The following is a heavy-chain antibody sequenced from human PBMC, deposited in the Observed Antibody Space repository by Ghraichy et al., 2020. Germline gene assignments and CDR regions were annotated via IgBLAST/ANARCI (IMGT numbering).Heavy chain of an antibody. Sequence: GGSLRLSCAASGFTFSGSAMHWVRQASRKGLEWVGRIRSKANDYATAYAASVRGRFTISRDDLKNTAYLQMNSLKTEDTAVYYCTRNYGQMEYYYYDMDVWGQGTTVTVSS. J-gene: IGHJ6*02. CDR3: TRNYGQMEYYYYDMDV. V-gene: IGHV3-73*01. CDR2: IRSKANDYAT. D-gene: IGHD1-1*01. CDR1: GFTFSGSA.